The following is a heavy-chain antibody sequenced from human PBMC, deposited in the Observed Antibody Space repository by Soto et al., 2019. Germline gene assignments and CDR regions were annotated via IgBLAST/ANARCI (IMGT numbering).Heavy chain of an antibody. CDR3: GRLNGYCASTGCHGYYGMDV. D-gene: IGHD2-2*03. V-gene: IGHV4-59*08. J-gene: IGHJ6*02. Sequence: SETLSLTCTVSGGSISPYCWIWIRQPPGKGLEWVGYIYYGGSTSYNPSLKSRVTISLETSKSQFSLRLSSVTAADTAVYYCGRLNGYCASTGCHGYYGMDVWGQGTTVT. CDR2: IYYGGST. CDR1: GGSISPYC.